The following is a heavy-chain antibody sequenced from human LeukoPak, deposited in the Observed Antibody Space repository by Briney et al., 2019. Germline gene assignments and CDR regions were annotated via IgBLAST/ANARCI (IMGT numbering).Heavy chain of an antibody. CDR2: MNPNSGNT. CDR1: GYTFTTYD. D-gene: IGHD5-18*01. V-gene: IGHV1-8*01. CDR3: ARRNTAMVAGLDY. J-gene: IGHJ4*02. Sequence: ASVKVSCKATGYTFTTYDINWVRQATGQGLEWMGWMNPNSGNTGYAQKFQGRVTMTRNTSISTAFMELSGLRSEDTAVYFCARRNTAMVAGLDYWGQGSLVTVSS.